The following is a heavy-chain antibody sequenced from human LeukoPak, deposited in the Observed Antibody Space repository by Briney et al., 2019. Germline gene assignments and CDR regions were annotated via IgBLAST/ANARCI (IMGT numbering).Heavy chain of an antibody. J-gene: IGHJ4*02. Sequence: GGSLRLSCAASGFTFSGSAMHCVRQASGKGLEWVGRIRSKANSYATAYAASVKGRFTISRDDSKNTAYLQMNSLKTEDTAVYYCTSPRPEYSSSSLDYWGQGTLVTVSS. CDR3: TSPRPEYSSSSLDY. CDR1: GFTFSGSA. D-gene: IGHD6-6*01. CDR2: IRSKANSYAT. V-gene: IGHV3-73*01.